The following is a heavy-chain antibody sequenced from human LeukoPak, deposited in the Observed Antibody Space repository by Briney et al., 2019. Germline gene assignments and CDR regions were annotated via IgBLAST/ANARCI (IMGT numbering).Heavy chain of an antibody. CDR2: IRSSSSTI. D-gene: IGHD3-22*01. J-gene: IGHJ5*02. V-gene: IGHV3-48*01. Sequence: GGSLRLSCAASGFTFSSYSMNWVRQAPGKGLEWVSYIRSSSSTIYYADSVKGRFTISRDNAKNSLYLQMNSLRAEDTAVYYCARGPVYYYDSSGYVNWFDPWGQGTLVAVSS. CDR1: GFTFSSYS. CDR3: ARGPVYYYDSSGYVNWFDP.